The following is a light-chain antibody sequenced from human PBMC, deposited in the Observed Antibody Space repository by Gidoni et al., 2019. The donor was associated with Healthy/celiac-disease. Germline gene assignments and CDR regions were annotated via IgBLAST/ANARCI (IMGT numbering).Light chain of an antibody. CDR1: QGVSSY. CDR3: QQRSNWPPT. V-gene: IGKV3D-11*01. Sequence: IVLTQSPATLSLSPGERATLSCRASQGVSSYLAWYQQKPGQAPRLLIYDASNRATGIPTKFSGSGAGTDFPLTISSLEPEDFAGYYCQQRSNWPPTFGGGTKVEIK. J-gene: IGKJ4*01. CDR2: DAS.